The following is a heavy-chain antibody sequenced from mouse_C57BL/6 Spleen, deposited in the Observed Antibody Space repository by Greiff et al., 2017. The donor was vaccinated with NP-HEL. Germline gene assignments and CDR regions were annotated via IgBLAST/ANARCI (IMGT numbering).Heavy chain of an antibody. V-gene: IGHV5-17*01. J-gene: IGHJ4*01. CDR2: ISSGSSTI. D-gene: IGHD1-1*01. Sequence: LVESGGGLVKPGGSLKLSCAASGFTFSDYGMHWVRQAPEKGLEWVAYISSGSSTIYYADTVKGRFTISRDNAKNTLFLQMTSLRSGDTAMYYGARELLLRQSLYAMDYWGQGTSVTVSS. CDR3: ARELLLRQSLYAMDY. CDR1: GFTFSDYG.